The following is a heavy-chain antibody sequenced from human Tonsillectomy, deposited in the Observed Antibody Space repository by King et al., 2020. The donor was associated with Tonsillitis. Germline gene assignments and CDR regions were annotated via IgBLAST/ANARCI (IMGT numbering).Heavy chain of an antibody. V-gene: IGHV3-30*02. CDR3: AKDRYYYDSSGYYDY. Sequence: VQLVESGGGVVQPGGSLRLSCAASGFTFSSYGMHWVRQAPGKGLEWVAFIRYDGSNKYYADSVKGRFTISRDNSKNTLYLQMNSLRAEDTAVYYCAKDRYYYDSSGYYDYWGQGTLVTVSS. CDR1: GFTFSSYG. D-gene: IGHD3-22*01. J-gene: IGHJ4*02. CDR2: IRYDGSNK.